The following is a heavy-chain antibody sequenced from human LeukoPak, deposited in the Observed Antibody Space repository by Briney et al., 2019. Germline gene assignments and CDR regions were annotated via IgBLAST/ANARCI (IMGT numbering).Heavy chain of an antibody. CDR2: ISYDGSNK. V-gene: IGHV3-30-3*01. CDR1: GFTFSSYA. D-gene: IGHD5-12*01. Sequence: TGGSLRLSCAASGFTFSSYAMHWVRQAPGKGLEWVAVISYDGSNKYYADSVKGRFTISRDNSKNTLYLQMNSLRAEDTAVYYCARERGYSGYFDYWGQGTLVTVSS. J-gene: IGHJ4*02. CDR3: ARERGYSGYFDY.